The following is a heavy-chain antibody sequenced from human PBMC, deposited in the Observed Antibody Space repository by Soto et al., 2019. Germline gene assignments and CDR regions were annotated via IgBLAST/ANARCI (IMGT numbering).Heavy chain of an antibody. CDR3: ARSIPNWFDP. CDR2: IYSGGST. Sequence: EVQLVESGGDLVQPGGSLRLSCAASGFTVSSNYMTWVRQAPGKGLEWVSVIYSGGSTYYADSVKGRFTISRDNSKNTVYLQMDSLRAEDTAAYYCARSIPNWFDPWGQGTLVTVSS. V-gene: IGHV3-66*01. J-gene: IGHJ5*02. CDR1: GFTVSSNY.